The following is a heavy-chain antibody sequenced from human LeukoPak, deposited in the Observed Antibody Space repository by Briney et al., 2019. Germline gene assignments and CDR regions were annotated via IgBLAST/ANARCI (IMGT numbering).Heavy chain of an antibody. CDR3: ARKITYYYGSGSYYKGDAFDI. D-gene: IGHD3-10*01. J-gene: IGHJ3*02. CDR2: MSPNSGNT. Sequence: ASVKVSCKASGYTFTSYDINWLRQATGQGLEWMGWMSPNSGNTGYAQKFQGRVTMTRNTSISTAYMELSSLRSEDTAVYYCARKITYYYGSGSYYKGDAFDIWGRGTMVTVSS. CDR1: GYTFTSYD. V-gene: IGHV1-8*01.